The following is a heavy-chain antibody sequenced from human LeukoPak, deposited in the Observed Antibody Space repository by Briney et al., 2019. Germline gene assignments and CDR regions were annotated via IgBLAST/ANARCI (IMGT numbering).Heavy chain of an antibody. D-gene: IGHD3-10*01. CDR1: GFTFSSYW. J-gene: IGHJ5*02. CDR2: INQDGHAQ. Sequence: GGSLRLSCAASGFTFSSYWMTWVRQAPGKGLEWVANINQDGHAQYYVQSVRGRFTISRDNAKSSLYLQMNSLSVEDTGVYYCARNSYGSGSHDHWGQGTLVTVSS. CDR3: ARNSYGSGSHDH. V-gene: IGHV3-7*01.